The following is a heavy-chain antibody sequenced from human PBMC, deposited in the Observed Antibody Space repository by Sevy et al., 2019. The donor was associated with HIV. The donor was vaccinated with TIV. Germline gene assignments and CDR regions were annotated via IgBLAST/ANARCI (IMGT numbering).Heavy chain of an antibody. CDR2: IQNNGNNK. D-gene: IGHD3-3*01. Sequence: GGSLRLSCAASGFTFSGYDMHWVRQAPGKGLEWVTCIQNNGNNKEYTDSVKGRFTISRDNSKNTLYLEMNSLRPEDTAVYYCAKDFWSEYVWGKGTTVTVSS. CDR1: GFTFSGYD. J-gene: IGHJ6*04. CDR3: AKDFWSEYV. V-gene: IGHV3-30*02.